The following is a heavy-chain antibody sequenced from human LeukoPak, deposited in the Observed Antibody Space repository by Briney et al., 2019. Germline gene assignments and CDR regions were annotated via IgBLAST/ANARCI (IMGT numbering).Heavy chain of an antibody. CDR2: FDPEDGET. V-gene: IGHV1-24*01. D-gene: IGHD3-9*01. Sequence: ASVKVSCKVSGYTLTELSMHWVRQAPGKGLEWMGGFDPEDGETIYAQKFQGRVTMTEDTSTDTAYMELSSLRSEDTAVYYCATETYYDILTGYYAPKPWFDPWGQGTLVTVSS. CDR3: ATETYYDILTGYYAPKPWFDP. CDR1: GYTLTELS. J-gene: IGHJ5*02.